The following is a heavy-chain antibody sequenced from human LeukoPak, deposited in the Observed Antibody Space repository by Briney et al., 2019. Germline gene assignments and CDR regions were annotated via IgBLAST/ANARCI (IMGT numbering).Heavy chain of an antibody. D-gene: IGHD3-10*01. CDR3: ACCYYGSGSYLP. J-gene: IGHJ5*02. Sequence: KSGGSLRLSCAASGLTFSDYYMSWIRQAPGKGLEWVSYISGSGSTIYYADSVKGRFTISRDNAKNSLYQQMNTLRVEDTALYYCACCYYGSGSYLPWGQGTLVIVSS. CDR2: ISGSGSTI. V-gene: IGHV3-11*01. CDR1: GLTFSDYY.